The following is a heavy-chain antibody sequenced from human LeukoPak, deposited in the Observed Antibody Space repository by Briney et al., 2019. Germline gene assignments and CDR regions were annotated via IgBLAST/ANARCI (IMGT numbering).Heavy chain of an antibody. Sequence: PSETLSLTCTVSGGSISSYYWSWIRQPPGKGLEWIGYIYYSGSTNYNPSLKSRVTISVDTSKNQFSLKLSSVTAADTAVYYCARMYSGSSGLSGWFDPWGQGTLVTVPS. J-gene: IGHJ5*02. CDR2: IYYSGST. CDR1: GGSISSYY. D-gene: IGHD6-6*01. CDR3: ARMYSGSSGLSGWFDP. V-gene: IGHV4-59*08.